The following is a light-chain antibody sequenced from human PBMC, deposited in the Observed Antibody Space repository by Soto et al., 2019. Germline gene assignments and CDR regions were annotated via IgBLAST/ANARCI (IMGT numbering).Light chain of an antibody. V-gene: IGLV2-8*01. CDR1: SSDVGGYDY. CDR2: EVT. Sequence: QSVLTQPPSASGSPGQSVTISCTGTSSDVGGYDYVSWYQQHPGKAPKLMIYEVTIRPSGLSDRFSGSKSGNTASLTVSGLQAEDEANYYCSSYTGGNPSYGSGSRTNVTVL. CDR3: SSYTGGNPSYG. J-gene: IGLJ1*01.